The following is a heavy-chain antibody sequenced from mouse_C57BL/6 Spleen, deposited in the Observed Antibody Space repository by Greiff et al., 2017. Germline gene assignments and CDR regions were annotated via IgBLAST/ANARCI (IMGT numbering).Heavy chain of an antibody. D-gene: IGHD1-1*01. CDR2: INPSSGYT. V-gene: IGHV1-7*01. CDR1: GYTFTSYW. CDR3: ARCLYYGSKSYAMDY. Sequence: VQLQQSGAELAKPGASVKLSCKASGYTFTSYWMHWVKQRPGQGLEWIGYINPSSGYTKYNQKFKDKATLTAAKSSSTAYMQLSSLTYEDSAVYYCARCLYYGSKSYAMDYWGQGTSVTVSS. J-gene: IGHJ4*01.